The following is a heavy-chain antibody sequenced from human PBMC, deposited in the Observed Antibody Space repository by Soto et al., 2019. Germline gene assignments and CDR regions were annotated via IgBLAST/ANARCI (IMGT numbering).Heavy chain of an antibody. Sequence: SETLSLTCSVSGAALNSGNYYWSWIRQVPGKGLGWIGHIYVTGAVDYNPSLRDRITISQDTSERQFSLNLRLVTAADTAVYYCARGVPVGAIGRFYFDSWGQGTLVTVSS. V-gene: IGHV4-31*03. CDR2: IYVTGAV. J-gene: IGHJ4*02. CDR3: ARGVPVGAIGRFYFDS. CDR1: GAALNSGNYY. D-gene: IGHD1-26*01.